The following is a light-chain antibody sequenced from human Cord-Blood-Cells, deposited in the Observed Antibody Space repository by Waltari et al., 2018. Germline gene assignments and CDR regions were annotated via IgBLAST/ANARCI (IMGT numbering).Light chain of an antibody. CDR1: QSVSSY. V-gene: IGKV3-11*01. CDR2: DAS. J-gene: IGKJ2*01. CDR3: QQRSNWPPYT. Sequence: EILLTQSPATLSLFPGERTTLPCRASQSVSSYLAWYQQKPGQAPRLLIYDASNRATGIPARFSGSGSGTDFTLTISSLEPEDFAVYYCQQRSNWPPYTFGQGTKLEIK.